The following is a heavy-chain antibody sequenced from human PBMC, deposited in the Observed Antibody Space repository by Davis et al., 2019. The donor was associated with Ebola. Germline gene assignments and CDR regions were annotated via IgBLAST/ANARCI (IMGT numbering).Heavy chain of an antibody. V-gene: IGHV3-15*01. J-gene: IGHJ4*02. CDR1: GFTFNNAW. CDR2: IKSKNDDGTA. CDR3: ATDATAAGYFAY. D-gene: IGHD6-13*01. Sequence: GESLKISCFASGFTFNNAWMSWVRQAPGKGLEWIGRIKSKNDDGTAEYAAPVKGRFTISRDDSKNTLFLHMNSLKTEDTAVYSCATDATAAGYFAYRGQGSLVTVSS.